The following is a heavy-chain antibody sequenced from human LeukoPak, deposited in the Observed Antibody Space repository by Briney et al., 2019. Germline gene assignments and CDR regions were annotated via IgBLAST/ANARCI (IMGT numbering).Heavy chain of an antibody. J-gene: IGHJ4*02. CDR1: GFTLSSYW. CDR2: LKQDGSEK. Sequence: GGSLRLSCAASGFTLSSYWMHWVRQAPGKGLEWVANLKQDGSEKYYADSVKGRFIISRDNAKNALYLQMSSLRAEDTAIYYCARRYFDYWGQGTLVTVSS. V-gene: IGHV3-7*03. CDR3: ARRYFDY.